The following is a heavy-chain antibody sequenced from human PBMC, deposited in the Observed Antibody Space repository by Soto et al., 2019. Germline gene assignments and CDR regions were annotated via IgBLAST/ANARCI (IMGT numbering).Heavy chain of an antibody. Sequence: EVQLVESGGGLVQPGGSLRLSCAASGFTFSSYWMTWFRQAPGKGLEWVADMNQNRGEKYYVDSVKGRFTISRDNARTSLFLQMNSLRVEDTGIYYCARVDCSPSDCYNLYYGRDVWGQGTTVTVSS. CDR3: ARVDCSPSDCYNLYYGRDV. CDR1: GFTFSSYW. D-gene: IGHD2-2*02. CDR2: MNQNRGEK. V-gene: IGHV3-7*04. J-gene: IGHJ6*02.